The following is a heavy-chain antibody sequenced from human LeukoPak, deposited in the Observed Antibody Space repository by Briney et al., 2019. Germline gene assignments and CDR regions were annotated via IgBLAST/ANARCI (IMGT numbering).Heavy chain of an antibody. V-gene: IGHV4-59*12. Sequence: PSETLSLTCTVSGGSISSYYWSWIRQPPGKGLEWIGYIYYSGSTNYNPSLKSRVTMSVDTSKNQFSLKLSSVTAADTAVYYCARMVTPDGYFDYWGQGTLVTVSS. CDR3: ARMVTPDGYFDY. J-gene: IGHJ4*02. D-gene: IGHD4-23*01. CDR2: IYYSGST. CDR1: GGSISSYY.